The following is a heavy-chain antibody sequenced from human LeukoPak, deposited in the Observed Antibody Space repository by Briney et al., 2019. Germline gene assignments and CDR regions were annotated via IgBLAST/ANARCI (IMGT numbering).Heavy chain of an antibody. CDR2: INHSGST. J-gene: IGHJ3*02. D-gene: IGHD3-22*01. V-gene: IGHV4-34*01. CDR1: GGSFSGYY. CDR3: ARGSGYYYDTDAFDI. Sequence: PSETLSLTCAVYGGSFSGYYWSWIRQPPGKGLEWIGEINHSGSTNYNPSLKSRVTISVDTSKNQFSLKLSSVTAADTAVYYCARGSGYYYDTDAFDIWGQGTMVTVSS.